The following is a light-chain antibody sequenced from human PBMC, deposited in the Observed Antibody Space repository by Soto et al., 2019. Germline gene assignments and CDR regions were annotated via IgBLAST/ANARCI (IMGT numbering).Light chain of an antibody. V-gene: IGKV3-20*01. CDR1: QSVRTVY. J-gene: IGKJ2*01. Sequence: EIVLTQSPGTLSLSPGERATLSCRASQSVRTVYLAGYQQKPDQAPRLLIYDASNWATGIPARVSGSGSGTDLTLTIDRLAPDDFALDYCDHFVSATRTFGQRTKLEIK. CDR3: DHFVSATRT. CDR2: DAS.